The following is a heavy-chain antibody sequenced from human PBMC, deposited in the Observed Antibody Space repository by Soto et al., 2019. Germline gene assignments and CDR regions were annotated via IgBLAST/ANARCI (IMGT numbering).Heavy chain of an antibody. D-gene: IGHD2-2*01. CDR1: GFSLSNARMG. CDR2: IFSNDEK. J-gene: IGHJ4*02. V-gene: IGHV2-26*01. CDR3: ARIAYCISTSRYFFDY. Sequence: QVTLKESGPVLVKPTETLTLTCTVSGFSLSNARMGVSWIRQPPGKALQWLAHIFSNDEKSYSTSLKSRLTISKDTSKCQVVLTMTNMDPVDTATYYCARIAYCISTSRYFFDYWGQGTLVTVSS.